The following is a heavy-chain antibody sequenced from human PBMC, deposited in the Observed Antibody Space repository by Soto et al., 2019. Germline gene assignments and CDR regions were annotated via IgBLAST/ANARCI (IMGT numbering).Heavy chain of an antibody. Sequence: ASVKVSCKASGYTFTGYYMHWVRQAPGQGLEWMGWINPNSGGTNYAQKFQGWVTMTRDTSISTAYMELSRLRSDDTAVYYCAIGSGGYDYYYFGMDVWAQGTTVPVSS. D-gene: IGHD5-12*01. J-gene: IGHJ6*02. CDR1: GYTFTGYY. CDR2: INPNSGGT. CDR3: AIGSGGYDYYYFGMDV. V-gene: IGHV1-2*04.